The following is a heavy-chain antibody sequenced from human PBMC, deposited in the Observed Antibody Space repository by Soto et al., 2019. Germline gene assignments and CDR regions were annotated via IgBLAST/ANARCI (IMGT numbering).Heavy chain of an antibody. CDR1: GYRFTSYW. CDR3: VRPEVFYCSGSDTGGKYF. Sequence: PGESLKISCEGSGYRFTSYWIGWVRQMPGKGLEWMGIIYPGDSETRYSPSFQGLVTMSVDKSITTAYLQWSSLKASDTATYFCVRPEVFYCSGSDTGGKYFWGQGTTV. J-gene: IGHJ6*02. V-gene: IGHV5-51*01. CDR2: IYPGDSET. D-gene: IGHD3-10*01.